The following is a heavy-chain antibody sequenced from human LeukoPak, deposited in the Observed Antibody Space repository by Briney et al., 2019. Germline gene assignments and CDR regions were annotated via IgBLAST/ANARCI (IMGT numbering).Heavy chain of an antibody. CDR1: GFTFSDYS. CDR3: ARDHNYAFDY. Sequence: GGSLRLSCAASGFTFSDYSMNWVRQAPGKGLDWLSYIGLSSGARYYADSVKGRFSISSDNAKNSLSLQMNSLRADDTAVYYCARDHNYAFDYWGQGILVTVSS. J-gene: IGHJ4*02. D-gene: IGHD5-18*01. V-gene: IGHV3-48*04. CDR2: IGLSSGAR.